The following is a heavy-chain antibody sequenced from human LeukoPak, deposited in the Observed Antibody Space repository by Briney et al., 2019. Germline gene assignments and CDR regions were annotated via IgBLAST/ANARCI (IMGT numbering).Heavy chain of an antibody. Sequence: GRTLRLSCAVSGFAFRRFGMQSVRQAPGEGLECVAVISYLGSDPFYADSVKVQLTISQENSINTLYLQMNRLRVECTAVYYCAKDLAGLQWLAPCFDYWGQGTLVTVSS. CDR3: AKDLAGLQWLAPCFDY. J-gene: IGHJ4*02. CDR1: GFAFRRFG. CDR2: ISYLGSDP. V-gene: IGHV3-30*18. D-gene: IGHD6-19*01.